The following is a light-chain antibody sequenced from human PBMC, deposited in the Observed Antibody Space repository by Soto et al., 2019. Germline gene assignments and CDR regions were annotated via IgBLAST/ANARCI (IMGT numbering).Light chain of an antibody. CDR2: GAS. Sequence: EVVMTQSPATLSVSPGERATLSCRASQSVSSDLAWYQQKPGQPPRLLIYGASTSATGIPARFSGSGSGTDFTLTISSLQSEDFAVYFCQQYNNWPPWTFGQGTTVEIK. J-gene: IGKJ1*01. V-gene: IGKV3-15*01. CDR1: QSVSSD. CDR3: QQYNNWPPWT.